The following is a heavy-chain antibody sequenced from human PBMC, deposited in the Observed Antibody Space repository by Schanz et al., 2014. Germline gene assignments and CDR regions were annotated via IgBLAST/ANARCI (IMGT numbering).Heavy chain of an antibody. V-gene: IGHV3-21*02. CDR1: GFTFITYT. CDR2: ISGRSSHI. CDR3: AREQIMAAAGLVDY. D-gene: IGHD6-13*01. Sequence: VQLVESGGGLVKPGGSLRLSCEASGFTFITYTMNWVRQAPGKGLEWVSSISGRSSHIYYADSVKGRFSISRDNAKNSLYLQMNSLRAEDTAVYYCAREQIMAAAGLVDYWGHGTLVTVSS. J-gene: IGHJ4*01.